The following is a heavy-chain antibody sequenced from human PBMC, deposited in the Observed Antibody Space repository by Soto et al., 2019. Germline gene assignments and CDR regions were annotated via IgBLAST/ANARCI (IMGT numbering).Heavy chain of an antibody. CDR3: ARLPGGGSYFSFDY. V-gene: IGHV4-39*01. J-gene: IGHJ4*02. CDR1: GGSISSSSYY. D-gene: IGHD1-26*01. CDR2: IYYSGST. Sequence: SETLSLTCTVSGGSISSSSYYWGWIRQPPGKGLEWIGSIYYSGSTYYNPSLKSRVTISVDTSKNQFSLKLSSVTAADTAVYYCARLPGGGSYFSFDYWGQGTLVTVSS.